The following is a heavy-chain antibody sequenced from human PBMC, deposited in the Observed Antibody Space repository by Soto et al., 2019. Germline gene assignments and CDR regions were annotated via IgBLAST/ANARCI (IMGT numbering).Heavy chain of an antibody. CDR1: GFTFSSQP. D-gene: IGHD4-17*01. Sequence: EVQLVESGGGLVKPGGALRLSCAASGFTFSSQPMEWVRQAPGNGLEWVASTTSASKYIYHPDSVKGRFPISRDNAKNSLYLQMNSLRAEDTAVYYCVREDDYGDYGKYWGQGTLVTVSS. CDR3: VREDDYGDYGKY. J-gene: IGHJ4*02. CDR2: TTSASKYI. V-gene: IGHV3-21*01.